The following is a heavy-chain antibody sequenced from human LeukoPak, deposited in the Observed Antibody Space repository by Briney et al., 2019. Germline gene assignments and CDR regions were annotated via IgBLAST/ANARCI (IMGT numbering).Heavy chain of an antibody. CDR1: GFTLSTYS. D-gene: IGHD2-2*01. CDR3: ARALGDQPDYYYGMDV. Sequence: GGSLRLSWAASGFTLSTYSINRGRQAPGRGLGVVSSITPSTTVPHRFYADSVTGRFTISRDNADNSLFLQMNSLRAEDTAVYYCARALGDQPDYYYGMDVWGQGTTVTVSS. CDR2: ITPSTTVPHR. V-gene: IGHV3-21*01. J-gene: IGHJ6*02.